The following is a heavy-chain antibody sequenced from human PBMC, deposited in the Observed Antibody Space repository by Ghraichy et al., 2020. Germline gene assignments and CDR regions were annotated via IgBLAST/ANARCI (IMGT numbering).Heavy chain of an antibody. V-gene: IGHV3-23*01. D-gene: IGHD1-26*01. CDR2: ISGNGITT. Sequence: GESLNISCAASGFTFSSDAMSWVRQAPGKGLEWVSAISGNGITTYYADSVKGRFTISRDTSKNTLYLQMNSLRAEDTAVYYCAKGGYSGKYTRLGMDVWGQGTTVTVSS. CDR1: GFTFSSDA. J-gene: IGHJ6*02. CDR3: AKGGYSGKYTRLGMDV.